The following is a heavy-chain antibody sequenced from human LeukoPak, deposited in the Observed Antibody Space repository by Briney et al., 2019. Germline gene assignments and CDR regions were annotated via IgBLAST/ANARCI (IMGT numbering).Heavy chain of an antibody. J-gene: IGHJ4*02. Sequence: GGSLRLSCAASGFTFSSYDMHWVRQATGKGLEWVSAIGTAGDTYYPGSVKGRFTISRENAKNSLYLQMNSLRAGDTAVYYCARGFTRDSFGPRGFDYWGQGTLVTVSS. D-gene: IGHD3-10*01. V-gene: IGHV3-13*01. CDR3: ARGFTRDSFGPRGFDY. CDR1: GFTFSSYD. CDR2: IGTAGDT.